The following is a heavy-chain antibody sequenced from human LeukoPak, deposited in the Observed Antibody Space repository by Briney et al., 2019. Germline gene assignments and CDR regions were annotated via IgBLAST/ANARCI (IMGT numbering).Heavy chain of an antibody. CDR1: GGSISSGSYY. CDR2: IYTSGST. J-gene: IGHJ3*02. Sequence: SETLSLTCTVSGGSISSGSYYWSWLRQPAGKGLEWIGRIYTSGSTNYNPSLKSRVTISVDTSKNQFSLKLSSVTAADTAVYYCARVPHDYDILTGRVGPGAFDIWGQGTMVTVSS. CDR3: ARVPHDYDILTGRVGPGAFDI. V-gene: IGHV4-61*02. D-gene: IGHD3-9*01.